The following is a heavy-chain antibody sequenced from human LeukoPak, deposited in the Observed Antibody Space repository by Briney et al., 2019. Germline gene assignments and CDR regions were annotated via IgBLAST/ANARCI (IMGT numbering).Heavy chain of an antibody. CDR3: AKPAVQGSAAHFDY. Sequence: GGSLRLSCAASGFTFDDYAMHWVRQAPGKGLEWVSGISWNSGSIGYADSVKGRFTISRDNSKNTLYLQMNSLRAEDTAVYYCAKPAVQGSAAHFDYWGQGTLVTVSS. CDR1: GFTFDDYA. D-gene: IGHD2-2*01. J-gene: IGHJ4*02. V-gene: IGHV3-9*01. CDR2: ISWNSGSI.